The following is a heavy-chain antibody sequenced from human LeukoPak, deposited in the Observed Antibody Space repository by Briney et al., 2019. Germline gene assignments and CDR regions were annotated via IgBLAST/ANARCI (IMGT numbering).Heavy chain of an antibody. V-gene: IGHV3-30*03. CDR1: GFTFSSYG. Sequence: PGGCLRLSCAASGFTFSSYGMHWVRQAPGKGLEWVAVISYDGSNKYYADSVKGRFTISRDNSKNTLYLQMNSLRAEDTAVYYCAREVPYYDFWSGYFDYWGQGTLVTVSS. D-gene: IGHD3-3*01. CDR2: ISYDGSNK. CDR3: AREVPYYDFWSGYFDY. J-gene: IGHJ4*02.